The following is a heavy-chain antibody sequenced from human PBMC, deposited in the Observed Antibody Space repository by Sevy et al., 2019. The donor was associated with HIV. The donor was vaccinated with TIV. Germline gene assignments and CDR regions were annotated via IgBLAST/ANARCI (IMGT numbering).Heavy chain of an antibody. CDR2: MNPNSGNT. Sequence: ASVKVSCKASGYTFTSYDINWVRQATGQGLEWMGWMNPNSGNTGYAQKFQDRVTMTRNTAINTAYMELSSLRSEDTAVYYCARAGSGWYDHYFDPWGQGTLVTVSS. CDR1: GYTFTSYD. V-gene: IGHV1-8*01. J-gene: IGHJ4*02. CDR3: ARAGSGWYDHYFDP. D-gene: IGHD6-19*01.